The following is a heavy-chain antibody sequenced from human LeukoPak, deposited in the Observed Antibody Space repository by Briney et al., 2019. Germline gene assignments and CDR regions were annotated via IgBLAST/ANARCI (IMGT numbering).Heavy chain of an antibody. CDR2: ISSSSSYI. CDR3: ARDSPNAYDFWSGYLDLGYMDV. J-gene: IGHJ6*03. V-gene: IGHV3-21*01. Sequence: GGSLRLSCAASGFTFSSYSMNWVRQAPGKGLEWVSSISSSSSYIYYADSVKGRFTISRGNAKNSLYLQMNSPRAEDTAVYYCARDSPNAYDFWSGYLDLGYMDVWGKGTTVTVSS. CDR1: GFTFSSYS. D-gene: IGHD3-3*01.